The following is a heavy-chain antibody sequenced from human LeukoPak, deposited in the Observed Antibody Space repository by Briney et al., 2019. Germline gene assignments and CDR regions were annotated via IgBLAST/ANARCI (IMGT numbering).Heavy chain of an antibody. J-gene: IGHJ4*02. CDR3: AKIGDAGLGSHDY. CDR2: ISYSGNT. Sequence: SETLSLTCTVSGGSINTFYWSWIRQPPGKGLEWIGYISYSGNTNYNPSLKSRVTISLDTSKAQFSLKLRSVTAADTAVYYCAKIGDAGLGSHDYWGQGTLVTTSS. V-gene: IGHV4-59*08. D-gene: IGHD3-10*01. CDR1: GGSINTFY.